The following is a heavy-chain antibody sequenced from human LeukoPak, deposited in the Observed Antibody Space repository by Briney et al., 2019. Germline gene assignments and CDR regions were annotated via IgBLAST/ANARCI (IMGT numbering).Heavy chain of an antibody. Sequence: GEPLKISSKCSGFDFTAYGIAWVRQMPGKGLEWRGNIYPGGSNGRYTPSFQGHVSISASKTITTVYLQWSSLKASETTMYYCGKHFHSAWLGFWGEGRLVTVSS. CDR1: GFDFTAYG. J-gene: IGHJ5*01. CDR3: GKHFHSAWLGF. CDR2: IYPGGSNG. D-gene: IGHD5-18*01. V-gene: IGHV5-51*01.